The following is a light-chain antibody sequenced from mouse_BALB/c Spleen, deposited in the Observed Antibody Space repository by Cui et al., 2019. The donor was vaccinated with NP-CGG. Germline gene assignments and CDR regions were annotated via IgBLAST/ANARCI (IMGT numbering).Light chain of an antibody. J-gene: IGLJ1*01. Sequence: QAVVTQESAPTTSPGETVTLTCRSSTGPVTTSNYANWVQEKPDHLFTGLIGGTNNRAPGVPARFSGFLIGDKAALTITGAQTEDEAIYFCALWYSNHWVFGGGTKLTVL. CDR1: TGPVTTSNY. CDR2: GTN. V-gene: IGLV1*01. CDR3: ALWYSNHWV.